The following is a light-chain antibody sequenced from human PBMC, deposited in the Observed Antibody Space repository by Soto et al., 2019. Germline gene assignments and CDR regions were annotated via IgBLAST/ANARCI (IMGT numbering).Light chain of an antibody. V-gene: IGKV3-15*01. CDR2: RTS. CDR3: QQYNNWPRAT. CDR1: QSISSN. J-gene: IGKJ4*01. Sequence: EIVMTHSPATLCVWPLEMCSLXGQTSQSISSNLAWYQQKPGQAPRLLMFRTSSRATGFPARFSGSGSGTEFNLTISSLQSEDFGVYYCQQYNNWPRATFGGGTKVDI.